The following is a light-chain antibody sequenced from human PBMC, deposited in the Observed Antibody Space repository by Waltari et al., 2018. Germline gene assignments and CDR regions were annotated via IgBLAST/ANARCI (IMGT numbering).Light chain of an antibody. Sequence: DIQMTQSPSSLSASVGDRVTITCRASQSISSYLNWYQQKPGKAPKLLIYAASSLQSGVPSRFSGSGSGTDFTLTISSLQPEDVATYYGQQSYSTLRTFGQGTKVEIK. CDR3: QQSYSTLRT. CDR1: QSISSY. J-gene: IGKJ1*01. CDR2: AAS. V-gene: IGKV1-39*01.